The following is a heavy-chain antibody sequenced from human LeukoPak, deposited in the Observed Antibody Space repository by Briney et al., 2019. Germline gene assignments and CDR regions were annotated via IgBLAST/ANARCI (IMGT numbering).Heavy chain of an antibody. D-gene: IGHD3-3*01. J-gene: IGHJ3*02. V-gene: IGHV4-39*01. CDR1: GGSISSSSYY. Sequence: SETLSLTCTVSGGSISSSSYYWGWIRQPPGKGLEWIGSIYYSGSTYYIPSLKSRVTISVDTSKNQFSLKLSSVTAADTAVYYCARRRGDFWSGYRRPDAFDIWGQGTMVTVSS. CDR2: IYYSGST. CDR3: ARRRGDFWSGYRRPDAFDI.